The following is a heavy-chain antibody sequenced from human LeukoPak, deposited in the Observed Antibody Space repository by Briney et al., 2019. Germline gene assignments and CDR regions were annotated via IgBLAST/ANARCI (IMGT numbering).Heavy chain of an antibody. CDR3: TRSTNDY. CDR1: GFTFSNYE. J-gene: IGHJ4*02. Sequence: GGSLRLSCAASGFTFSNYEMNWVRQAPGKGLEWISYISASGNPMFYADSVKGRFTISRDNAKNSLYLQMNSLRDEDTAVYYCTRSTNDYWGQGTLVTVSS. D-gene: IGHD5/OR15-5a*01. CDR2: ISASGNPM. V-gene: IGHV3-48*03.